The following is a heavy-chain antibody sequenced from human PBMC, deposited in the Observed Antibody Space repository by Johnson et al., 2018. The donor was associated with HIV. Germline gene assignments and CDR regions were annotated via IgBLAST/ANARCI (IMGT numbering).Heavy chain of an antibody. J-gene: IGHJ3*02. CDR2: ISSSGNTI. CDR1: GFTFSDYY. V-gene: IGHV3-11*04. Sequence: QMQLVESGGGLVQPGGSLRLSCAASGFTFSDYYMSWIRQAPGKGLEWVSYISSSGNTIFYADSVKGRFTISRDNAKNSLFLQMNSLRAEDTAVYYCARGFYYGSGSYHGAFDIWGQGTMVTVSS. D-gene: IGHD3-10*01. CDR3: ARGFYYGSGSYHGAFDI.